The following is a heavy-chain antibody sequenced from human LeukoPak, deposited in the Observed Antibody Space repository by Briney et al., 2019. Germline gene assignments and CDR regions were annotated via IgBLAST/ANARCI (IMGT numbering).Heavy chain of an antibody. J-gene: IGHJ5*02. CDR2: INSDGSST. D-gene: IGHD6-19*01. V-gene: IGHV3-74*01. CDR1: GFTFSSYW. Sequence: GGSLRLSCEASGFTFSSYWMHWVRQAPGKGLVWVSRINSDGSSTSYADSVKGRFTISRDNAKNTLYLQMNSLRAEDTAVYYCAREMDSSGWYVWFDPWGQGTLVTVSS. CDR3: AREMDSSGWYVWFDP.